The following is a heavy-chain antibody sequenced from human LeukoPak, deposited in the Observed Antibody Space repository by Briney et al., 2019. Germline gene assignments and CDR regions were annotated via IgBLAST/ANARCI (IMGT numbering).Heavy chain of an antibody. J-gene: IGHJ5*02. CDR2: IKPDGSQK. CDR3: ARDGPKSSGWPKTYNWFDP. V-gene: IGHV3-7*01. CDR1: GFTSSSYW. Sequence: GGSLRLSCATSGFTSSSYWMSWVRQAPGKGLEWVANIKPDGSQKYYVDSVKGRFTISRDNAQKLLYLQMNSLGAEDTAVYYCARDGPKSSGWPKTYNWFDPWGQGTLVTVSS. D-gene: IGHD6-19*01.